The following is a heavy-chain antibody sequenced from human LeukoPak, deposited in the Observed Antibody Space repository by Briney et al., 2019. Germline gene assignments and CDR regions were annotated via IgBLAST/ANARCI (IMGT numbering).Heavy chain of an antibody. D-gene: IGHD6-13*01. CDR2: ISANTGKT. J-gene: IGHJ4*02. V-gene: IGHV1-18*01. CDR3: AKVAGDRMDY. CDR1: GYTFATYG. Sequence: ASVKVSCKASGYTFATYGFCWVRQAPGHGLGWMWWISANTGKTDYARKFQGRVTMTTDTSTSTAYMELRSLRPDDTAVYYCAKVAGDRMDYWGQGTLLTVSS.